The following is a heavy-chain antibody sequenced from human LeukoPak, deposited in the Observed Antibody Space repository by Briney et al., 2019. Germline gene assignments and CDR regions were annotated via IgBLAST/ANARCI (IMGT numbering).Heavy chain of an antibody. D-gene: IGHD3-22*01. V-gene: IGHV3-21*01. J-gene: IGHJ4*02. CDR2: ISSSSSYI. CDR3: ARDLRLVYYDSSGYYGDY. Sequence: GGSLRLSCAASGFTFSSYSMNWVRQAPGKGLEWVSSISSSSSYIYYADSVKGRFTISRDNAKNSLYLQMNSLRAEDTAVYYCARDLRLVYYDSSGYYGDYWGQGTLVTVSS. CDR1: GFTFSSYS.